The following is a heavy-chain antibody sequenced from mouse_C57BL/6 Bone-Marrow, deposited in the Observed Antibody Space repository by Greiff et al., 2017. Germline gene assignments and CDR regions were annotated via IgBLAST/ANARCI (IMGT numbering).Heavy chain of an antibody. J-gene: IGHJ3*01. CDR2: IYPRSGNT. CDR3: ARRGSTMVTTGFAY. V-gene: IGHV1-81*01. D-gene: IGHD2-2*01. CDR1: GYTFTSYG. Sequence: QVQLKESGAELARPGASVKLSCKASGYTFTSYGISWVKQRTGQGLEWIGEIYPRSGNTYYNEKFKGKATLTADKSSSTAYMELRSLTSEDSAVYFWARRGSTMVTTGFAYWGQGTLVTVSA.